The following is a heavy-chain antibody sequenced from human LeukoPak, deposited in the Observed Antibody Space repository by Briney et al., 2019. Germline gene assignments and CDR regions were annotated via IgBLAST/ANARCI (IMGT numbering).Heavy chain of an antibody. CDR2: IYYSGST. D-gene: IGHD1-26*01. CDR3: ARPPPPYSGSLQGDY. CDR1: GFTFSSYA. V-gene: IGHV4-39*01. Sequence: GSLRLSCAASGFTFSSYAMSWIRQPPGKGLEWIGSIYYSGSTYYNPSLKSRVTISVDTSKNQFSLKLSSVTAADTAVYYCARPPPPYSGSLQGDYWGQGTLVTVSS. J-gene: IGHJ4*02.